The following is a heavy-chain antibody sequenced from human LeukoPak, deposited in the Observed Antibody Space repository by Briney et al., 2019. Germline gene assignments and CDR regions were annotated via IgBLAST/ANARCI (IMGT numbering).Heavy chain of an antibody. D-gene: IGHD3-22*01. V-gene: IGHV4-59*08. CDR2: IYHSGNT. J-gene: IGHJ4*02. CDR3: ARQYGSSAYYYFDH. Sequence: SETLSLTCTVSGVSISSYYWSWIRQPPGKGLEWIGYIYHSGNTNYNPSLKSRVTISVDTSKNQFSLKLSSVTAADTAVYYCARQYGSSAYYYFDHWGQGTLVTVSS. CDR1: GVSISSYY.